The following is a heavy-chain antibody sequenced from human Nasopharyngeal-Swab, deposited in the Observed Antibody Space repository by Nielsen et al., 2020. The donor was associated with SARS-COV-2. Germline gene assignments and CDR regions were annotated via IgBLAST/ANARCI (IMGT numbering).Heavy chain of an antibody. Sequence: ASVKVSCKASGYTFTGYYMHWVRQSPGQGLEWMGRINPNSGDTNYAQKFQGRVTMTRDTSTSTAYMELRSLRSDDTAVYYCAREPPLGYCSSTSCPGWFDPWGQGTLVTVSS. CDR2: INPNSGDT. CDR3: AREPPLGYCSSTSCPGWFDP. D-gene: IGHD2-2*01. V-gene: IGHV1-2*06. CDR1: GYTFTGYY. J-gene: IGHJ5*02.